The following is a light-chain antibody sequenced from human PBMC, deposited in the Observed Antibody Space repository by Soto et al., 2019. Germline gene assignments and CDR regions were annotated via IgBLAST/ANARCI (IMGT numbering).Light chain of an antibody. CDR2: NNN. J-gene: IGLJ3*02. CDR3: ATWDDSLNGVV. CDR1: SSNIGSNP. Sequence: QAVVTQPPSVSGTPGQRVTVSCSGSSSNIGSNPVNWYQQLPGTAPKPLIYNNNQRPSGVPDRFSGSKSGTSTSLAISGLQSEDEADYYCATWDDSLNGVVFGGGTKLTVL. V-gene: IGLV1-44*01.